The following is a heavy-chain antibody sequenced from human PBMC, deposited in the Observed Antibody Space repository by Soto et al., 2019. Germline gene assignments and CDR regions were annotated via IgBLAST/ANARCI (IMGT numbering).Heavy chain of an antibody. Sequence: QEQLEQWGAGLLKPSETLSLTCGVYVVSFRGYYWSWIRQPPGKGREWIGESDHSGSTNYNQSLKSRVILTVDTSKNQFSLKLTSVTAAATAVYYCARVSSAAVTRKPFDRWGQGTLVTVSS. CDR1: VVSFRGYY. J-gene: IGHJ4*02. CDR3: ARVSSAAVTRKPFDR. CDR2: SDHSGST. V-gene: IGHV4-34*02. D-gene: IGHD4-17*01.